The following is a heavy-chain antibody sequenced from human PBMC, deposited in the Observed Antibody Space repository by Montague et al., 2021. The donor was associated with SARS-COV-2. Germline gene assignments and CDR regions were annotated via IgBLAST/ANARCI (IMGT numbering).Heavy chain of an antibody. Sequence: PALVKPTQTLTLTCTLSGFSLSTSGIRASWIRQPPGKALEWLARIGWDDDKFYSTSLKTRLTISKDTSKNQVVLTMTNMDPVDTATYYCARSYYDILTNYYDAFDIWGQGTMVTVSS. CDR3: ARSYYDILTNYYDAFDI. CDR1: GFSLSTSGIR. V-gene: IGHV2-70*04. J-gene: IGHJ3*02. CDR2: IGWDDDK. D-gene: IGHD3-9*01.